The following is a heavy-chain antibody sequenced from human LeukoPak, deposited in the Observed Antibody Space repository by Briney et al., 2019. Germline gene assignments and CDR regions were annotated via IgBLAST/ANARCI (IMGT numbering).Heavy chain of an antibody. V-gene: IGHV4-59*12. D-gene: IGHD6-6*01. J-gene: IGHJ5*02. CDR3: ATSGGPLNWFDP. CDR1: GGSISSYY. Sequence: SETLSLTCTVSGGSISSYYWSRIRQPPGKGLEWIGNIYYSGSTNYNPSLKSRVTISVDTSKNQFSLKLSSVTAADTAVYYCATSGGPLNWFDPWGQGTLVTVSS. CDR2: IYYSGST.